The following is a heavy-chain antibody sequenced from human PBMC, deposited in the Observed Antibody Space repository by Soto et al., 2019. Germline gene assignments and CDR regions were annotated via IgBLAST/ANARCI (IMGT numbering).Heavy chain of an antibody. J-gene: IGHJ6*02. D-gene: IGHD6-13*01. CDR3: TSQYGYSSSCGCGMDV. CDR2: IRSKANSYAT. CDR1: GFTFSGSA. V-gene: IGHV3-73*01. Sequence: PGGSLRLSCAASGFTFSGSAMHWVRQASGKGLEWVGRIRSKANSYATAYAASVKGRFTISRDDSKNTAYLQMNSLKTEDTAVYYCTSQYGYSSSCGCGMDVGGQGNTVTVSS.